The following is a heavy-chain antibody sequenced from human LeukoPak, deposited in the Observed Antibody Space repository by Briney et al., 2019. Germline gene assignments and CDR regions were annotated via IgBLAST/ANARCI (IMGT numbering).Heavy chain of an antibody. CDR1: GGSISSYY. D-gene: IGHD5-12*01. CDR3: ARVLSGLIDY. Sequence: SETLSLTCTVSGGSISSYYWSWIRQPPGKGLEWIGYIYYSGSTNYNPSLKSRVTMSVDTSKNQFSLKLSSVTAADTAVYYCARVLSGLIDYWGQGTLVTVSS. J-gene: IGHJ4*02. V-gene: IGHV4-59*12. CDR2: IYYSGST.